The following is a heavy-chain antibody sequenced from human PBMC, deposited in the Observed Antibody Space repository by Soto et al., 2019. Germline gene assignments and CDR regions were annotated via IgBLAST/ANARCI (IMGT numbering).Heavy chain of an antibody. CDR1: GYTFTSYG. CDR3: AREWFCLCH. D-gene: IGHD3-10*01. Sequence: QVQLVQSGAEVKKPGASVKVSCKASGYTFTSYGISWVRQAPGQGLEWMGWINAYNGNTNYAQNLQGRLTMTTDTSKNTGYMELRSLRSDDTAVDYCAREWFCLCHRGQGTLVTVSS. CDR2: INAYNGNT. J-gene: IGHJ4*02. V-gene: IGHV1-18*01.